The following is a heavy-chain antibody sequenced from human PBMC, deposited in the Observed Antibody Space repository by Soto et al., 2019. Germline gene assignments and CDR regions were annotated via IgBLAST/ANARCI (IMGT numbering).Heavy chain of an antibody. CDR3: ARFAGGNSGYESPTYYYGMDV. CDR1: GGSFSGYY. J-gene: IGHJ6*02. Sequence: SETLSLTCAVYGGSFSGYYWSWIRQPPGKGLEWIGEINHSGSTNYNPSLKSRVTISVDTSKNQFSLKLSSVTAADTAVYYCARFAGGNSGYESPTYYYGMDVWGQGTTVTVSS. CDR2: INHSGST. D-gene: IGHD5-12*01. V-gene: IGHV4-34*01.